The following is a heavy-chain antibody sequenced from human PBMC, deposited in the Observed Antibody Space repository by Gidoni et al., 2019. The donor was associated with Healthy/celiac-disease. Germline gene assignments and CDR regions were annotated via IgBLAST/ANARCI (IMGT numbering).Heavy chain of an antibody. D-gene: IGHD3-3*01. V-gene: IGHV1-69*06. Sequence: QVQLVQSGAAVKKPGSSVKVSCQASGGTFSSYAISWVRQAPGLGLEWMGGIIPIFGTANYAQKFQGRVTITADKSTSTAYMELSSLRSEDTAVYYCARDSITIFGVVTGIFDYWGQGTLVTVSS. CDR1: GGTFSSYA. J-gene: IGHJ4*02. CDR3: ARDSITIFGVVTGIFDY. CDR2: IIPIFGTA.